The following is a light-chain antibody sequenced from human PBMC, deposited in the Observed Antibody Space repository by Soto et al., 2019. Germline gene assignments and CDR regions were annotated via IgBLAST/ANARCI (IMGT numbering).Light chain of an antibody. Sequence: EIVLTQSPGTLSLSPGERATLSCRASQSVSSSYLAWYQQKPGQAPRLLIYGASSRATGIPDRFSGSGSGTDFTLTISRLEPEDFAVYYCQQYGSSLLPFGPGTKVDIK. CDR1: QSVSSSY. J-gene: IGKJ3*01. CDR2: GAS. CDR3: QQYGSSLLP. V-gene: IGKV3-20*01.